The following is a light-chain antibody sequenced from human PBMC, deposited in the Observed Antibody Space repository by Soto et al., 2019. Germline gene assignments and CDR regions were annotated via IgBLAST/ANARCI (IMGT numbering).Light chain of an antibody. CDR3: SSYAGSSNV. V-gene: IGLV2-8*01. CDR2: EVN. J-gene: IGLJ1*01. Sequence: QSALTQPPSACGSRGQSVAISCTGTSSDVGGYNYVSWYQQHPGKAPTLMIYEVNKRPSGVPDRFSGSKSGNTASLTVSGLQAEDEADYYCSSYAGSSNVFGTGTKVTVL. CDR1: SSDVGGYNY.